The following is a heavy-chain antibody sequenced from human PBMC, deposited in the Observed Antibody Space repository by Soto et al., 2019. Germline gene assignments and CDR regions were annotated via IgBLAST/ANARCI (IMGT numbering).Heavy chain of an antibody. CDR3: TTEGSTMITFWGRPYGMDV. CDR1: GFTFSNAW. D-gene: IGHD3-16*01. Sequence: EVQLVESGGGLVKPGGSLRLSCAASGFTFSNAWMNWVRQAPGKGLEWVGRIKSKTDGGTTDYAAPVKGRFTISRDDSKNTLYLEMNSLKTEDTAVYYCTTEGSTMITFWGRPYGMDVWGQGTTVTVSS. J-gene: IGHJ6*02. V-gene: IGHV3-15*07. CDR2: IKSKTDGGTT.